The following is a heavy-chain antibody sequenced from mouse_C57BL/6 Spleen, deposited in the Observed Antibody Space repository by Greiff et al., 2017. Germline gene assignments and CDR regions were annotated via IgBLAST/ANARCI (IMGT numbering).Heavy chain of an antibody. CDR1: GYTFTEYT. D-gene: IGHD2-5*01. J-gene: IGHJ3*01. V-gene: IGHV1-62-2*01. CDR3: ARHEKGSYSNYVAWFAY. Sequence: VKLQESGAELVKPGASVKLSCKASGYTFTEYTIHWVKQRSGQGLEWIGWFYPGSGSIKYNEKFKDKATLTADKSSSTVYMELSRLTSEDSAVYFCARHEKGSYSNYVAWFAYWGQGTLVTVSA. CDR2: FYPGSGSI.